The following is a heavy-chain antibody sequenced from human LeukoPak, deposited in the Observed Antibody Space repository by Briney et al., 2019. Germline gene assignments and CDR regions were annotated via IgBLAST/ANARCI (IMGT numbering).Heavy chain of an antibody. CDR2: IIPIFGTA. CDR1: GYTFTSYA. V-gene: IGHV1-69*05. D-gene: IGHD3-10*01. CDR3: ARATYYYGSGSYYLDY. J-gene: IGHJ4*02. Sequence: GASVKVSCKASGYTFTSYAMNWVRQAPGQGLEWMGGIIPIFGTANYAQKFQGRVTITTDESTSTAYMELSSLRSEDTAVYYCARATYYYGSGSYYLDYWGQGTLVTVSS.